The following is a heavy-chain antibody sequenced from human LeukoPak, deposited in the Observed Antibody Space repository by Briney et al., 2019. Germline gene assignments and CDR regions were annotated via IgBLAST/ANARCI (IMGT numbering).Heavy chain of an antibody. D-gene: IGHD3-22*01. CDR3: ARRLLHLNWFDP. CDR2: IYHSGST. V-gene: IGHV4-30-2*01. J-gene: IGHJ5*02. CDR1: GGSLSSGGYS. Sequence: SQTLSLTCAVSGGSLSSGGYSWSWIRQPPGKGLEWIGYIYHSGSTYYNPSLKSRVTISVDRSKNQFSLKLSSVTAADTAVYYCARRLLHLNWFDPWGQGTQVTVSS.